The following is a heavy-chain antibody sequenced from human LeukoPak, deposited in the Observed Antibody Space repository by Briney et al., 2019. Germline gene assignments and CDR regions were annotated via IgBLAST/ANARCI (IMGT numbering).Heavy chain of an antibody. J-gene: IGHJ4*02. CDR3: ANEIRPNDY. CDR2: ISYDGSNT. D-gene: IGHD4-17*01. V-gene: IGHV3-30-3*02. Sequence: GRSLTLSCAASGFTFSTHTMHWVRQAPGKGLEWVALISYDGSNTYYADSVEGRFTISRDNSKNTLFLQMNSLRAEDTAVYYCANEIRPNDYWGQGTQVTVSS. CDR1: GFTFSTHT.